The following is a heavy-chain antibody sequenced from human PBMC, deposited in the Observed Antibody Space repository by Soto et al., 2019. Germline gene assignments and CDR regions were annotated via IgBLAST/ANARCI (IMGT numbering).Heavy chain of an antibody. J-gene: IGHJ6*02. CDR3: ARMGDGPYFYYGLDV. CDR2: ISGYNANT. V-gene: IGHV1-18*01. Sequence: QVQLVQSGAEVKKPGASVKVSCKASGYSFTRYGISWVRQAPGQGLEWMGWISGYNANTNYPENLQGRVTMTTDTSTSTAYMEVRNLISDDTAVYYCARMGDGPYFYYGLDVWGQGTTVTVSS. CDR1: GYSFTRYG. D-gene: IGHD3-16*01.